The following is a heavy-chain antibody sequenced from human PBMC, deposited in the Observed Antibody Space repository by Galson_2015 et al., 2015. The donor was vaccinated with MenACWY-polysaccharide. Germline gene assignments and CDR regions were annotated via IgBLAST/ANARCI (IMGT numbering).Heavy chain of an antibody. Sequence: SLRLSCAASGFTFSNHWMHWVRQAPGEGRVWVSRINPDATIINYADSVKGRFAISRVNARDTLYLEMNSLRAEDTGVYFCARDRVDAVVIYDHTMFDSWGQGVLVTVSS. D-gene: IGHD5-18*01. V-gene: IGHV3-74*01. CDR3: ARDRVDAVVIYDHTMFDS. J-gene: IGHJ4*02. CDR1: GFTFSNHW. CDR2: INPDATII.